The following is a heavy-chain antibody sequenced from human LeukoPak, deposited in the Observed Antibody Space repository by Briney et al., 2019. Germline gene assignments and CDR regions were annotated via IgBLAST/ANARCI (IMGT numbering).Heavy chain of an antibody. J-gene: IGHJ3*01. CDR2: ISGSGGST. V-gene: IGHV3-23*01. D-gene: IGHD2-15*01. CDR3: AREYGGILRQGGAFDV. Sequence: GGSLRLSCAASGFTFSSYAMSWVRQAPGKGLEWVSAISGSGGSTYYADSVKGRFTISRDNSKNTLYLQMNSLRAEDTAVYYCAREYGGILRQGGAFDVWGQGTMVTVSS. CDR1: GFTFSSYA.